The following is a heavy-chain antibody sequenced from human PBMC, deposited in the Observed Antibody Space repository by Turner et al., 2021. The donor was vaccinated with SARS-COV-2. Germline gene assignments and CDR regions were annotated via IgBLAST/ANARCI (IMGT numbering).Heavy chain of an antibody. J-gene: IGHJ4*02. V-gene: IGHV1-46*01. CDR2: INPSGDTT. D-gene: IGHD6-19*01. Sequence: HVPLVQSVAEVKKPGASVKVSCKASGYTFTSYYMHWVRQAPGQGLEGMGIINPSGDTTSYAQKFQGRVTMTRDTSTSTVYMELSSLRSEDTAVYYWARDFSRGWWGQGTLVTVSS. CDR1: GYTFTSYY. CDR3: ARDFSRGW.